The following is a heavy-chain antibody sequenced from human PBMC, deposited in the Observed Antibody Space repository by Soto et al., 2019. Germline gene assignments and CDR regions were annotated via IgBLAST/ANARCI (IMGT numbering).Heavy chain of an antibody. V-gene: IGHV4-34*01. CDR2: INHSGSP. CDR3: ARGKLVVTAIRYYYGMDV. CDR1: GGSFSGYY. Sequence: SETLSLTCAVYGGSFSGYYWSWIRQPPGKGLEWIGEINHSGSPKYNPSLKRRVTISVDTSKNQFSLKLSSVTAADTAVYYCARGKLVVTAIRYYYGMDVWGQGTTVTSP. D-gene: IGHD2-21*02. J-gene: IGHJ6*02.